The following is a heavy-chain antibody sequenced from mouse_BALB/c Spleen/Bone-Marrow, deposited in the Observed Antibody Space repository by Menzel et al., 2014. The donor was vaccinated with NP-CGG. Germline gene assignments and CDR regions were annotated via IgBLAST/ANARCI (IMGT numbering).Heavy chain of an antibody. D-gene: IGHD2-4*01. J-gene: IGHJ2*01. Sequence: EVKLVESGPGLVKPSQTVSLPCTVTGISITTGNYRWSWIRHFPGNKLEWIGYINSGGTITYNPSLTSRTTITRDTSKNQFFLEMNSLTAEDTATYYCARGAMITTGYFDYWGQGTTLTVSS. CDR1: GISITTGNYR. CDR3: ARGAMITTGYFDY. V-gene: IGHV3-5*02. CDR2: INSGGTI.